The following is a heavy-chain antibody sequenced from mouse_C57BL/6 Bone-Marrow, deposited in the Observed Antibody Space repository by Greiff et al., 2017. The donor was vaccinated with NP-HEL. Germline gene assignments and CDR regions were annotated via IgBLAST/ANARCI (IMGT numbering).Heavy chain of an antibody. CDR3: ARDSSGYVWFAY. CDR1: GYAFTNYL. V-gene: IGHV1-54*01. D-gene: IGHD3-2*02. Sequence: VQLQQSGAELVRPGTSVKVSCKASGYAFTNYLIEWVKQRPGQGLEWIGVINPGSGGNNYNEKFKGKATLTADKSSSTAYMQLSSLTSEDSAVYFCARDSSGYVWFAYWGQGTLVTVSA. CDR2: INPGSGGN. J-gene: IGHJ3*01.